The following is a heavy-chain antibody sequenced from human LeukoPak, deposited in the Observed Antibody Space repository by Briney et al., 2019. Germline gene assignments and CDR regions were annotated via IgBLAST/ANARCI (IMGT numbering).Heavy chain of an antibody. CDR3: ARGYSSGWNYFDY. D-gene: IGHD6-19*01. V-gene: IGHV1-2*06. J-gene: IGHJ4*02. Sequence: ASVRVSCKASGYTFTAYYIHWVRQAPGQGLEWMGRIDANIGVTNYAQRFQDRVTMTRDMSINTAYMELSRLRSDDTAVYYCARGYSSGWNYFDYWGQGTLVTVSS. CDR1: GYTFTAYY. CDR2: IDANIGVT.